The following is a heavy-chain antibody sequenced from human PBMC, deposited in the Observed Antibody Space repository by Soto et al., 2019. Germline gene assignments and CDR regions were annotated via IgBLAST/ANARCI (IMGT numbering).Heavy chain of an antibody. J-gene: IGHJ2*01. V-gene: IGHV3-48*01. CDR3: ARDTYCGGDCYPWYFDL. CDR2: ISSSSSTI. CDR1: GFTFSSYS. D-gene: IGHD2-21*02. Sequence: EVQLVESGGGLVQPGGSLRLSCAASGFTFSSYSMNWVRQAPGKGLEWVSYISSSSSTIYYADSVKGRFTISRDNAKNSRYLQMNSRRAEDTAVYYCARDTYCGGDCYPWYFDLWGRGTLVTVSS.